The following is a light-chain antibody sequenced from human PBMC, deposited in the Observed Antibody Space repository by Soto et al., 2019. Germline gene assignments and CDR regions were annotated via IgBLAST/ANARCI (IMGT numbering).Light chain of an antibody. V-gene: IGKV3-20*01. CDR1: QSVSSNY. CDR3: QYYVSSPWT. Sequence: EIVLTQSPGTLSLSPGERGTLSCRASQSVSSNYLAWYQQKPRQAPRLLNYSAISRATGIPDRFSGSGSGTDFTLTISRLEPDDFAFYYCQYYVSSPWTFGQGTKVEMK. CDR2: SAI. J-gene: IGKJ1*01.